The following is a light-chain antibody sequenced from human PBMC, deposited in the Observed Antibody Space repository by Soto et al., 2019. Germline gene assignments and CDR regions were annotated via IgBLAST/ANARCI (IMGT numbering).Light chain of an antibody. Sequence: EVGLTQSPGTLSWSPGERASLSCRSRQSVRSSSLAWYQQKRCQAPRLLIYSVSNRATGISDSFSGSGSGTDFTLTISSLEPEDFAVYYCQQRSNWPLTFGQGTRLQIK. CDR1: QSVRSSS. CDR3: QQRSNWPLT. V-gene: IGKV3D-20*02. CDR2: SVS. J-gene: IGKJ5*01.